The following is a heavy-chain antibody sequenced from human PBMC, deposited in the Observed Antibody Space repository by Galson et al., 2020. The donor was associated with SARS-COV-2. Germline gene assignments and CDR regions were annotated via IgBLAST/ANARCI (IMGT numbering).Heavy chain of an antibody. D-gene: IGHD2-15*01. V-gene: IGHV4-38-2*01. CDR2: VYPSGST. CDR3: ARQGVTMIFLFTVPGWFFDL. Sequence: SETLSLTCAVSGVSISTTNYWSWIRQAPGKGLEWIGSVYPSGSTYYNPSLKSRVTISLDTSKNQFSLRLTSVTAADTALYYCARQGVTMIFLFTVPGWFFDLWCRGTLVTVAS. J-gene: IGHJ2*01. CDR1: GVSISTTNY.